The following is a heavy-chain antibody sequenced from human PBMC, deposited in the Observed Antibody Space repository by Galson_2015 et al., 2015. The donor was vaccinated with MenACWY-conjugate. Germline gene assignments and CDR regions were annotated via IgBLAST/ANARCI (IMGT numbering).Heavy chain of an antibody. Sequence: SLRLSCAASGFTFSSYSMNWVRQAPGKGLEWVSYISSSGTTTYYADSVKGRFIISRDNAKNSLYLQMSSLRADDTAVYYCASPSTYYDSSGYYGGPFDQWGQGTLVTVSS. J-gene: IGHJ4*02. D-gene: IGHD3-22*01. CDR2: ISSSGTTT. CDR3: ASPSTYYDSSGYYGGPFDQ. CDR1: GFTFSSYS. V-gene: IGHV3-48*04.